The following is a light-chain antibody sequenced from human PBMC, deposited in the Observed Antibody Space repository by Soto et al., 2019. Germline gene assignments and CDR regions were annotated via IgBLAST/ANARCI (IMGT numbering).Light chain of an antibody. V-gene: IGKV1-5*03. CDR1: QSISGS. Sequence: DIQMTQSPSTLSASVGDRVTITCRASQSISGSLAWYQQKPGKAPKLLIYEASNLKSGVPSRFSGSASGKEYTITSSSLQPDDSASYYCQQYNGSWTFGQGTRVEIK. CDR2: EAS. J-gene: IGKJ1*01. CDR3: QQYNGSWT.